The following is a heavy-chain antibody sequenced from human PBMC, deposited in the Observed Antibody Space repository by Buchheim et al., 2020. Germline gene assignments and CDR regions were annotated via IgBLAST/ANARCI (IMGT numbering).Heavy chain of an antibody. V-gene: IGHV3-33*01. J-gene: IGHJ5*02. Sequence: QVQLVESGGGVVHPGKSLRLSCAASGFTFSSYGMHWVRQSPGKGLEWVAVIWYDGANKYHAESVRGRFTISRDNAKNTLYLQMDSLRAEDTAVYFCARDVLPWYYGTGANWFDHWGQGTL. CDR3: ARDVLPWYYGTGANWFDH. CDR1: GFTFSSYG. D-gene: IGHD3-16*01. CDR2: IWYDGANK.